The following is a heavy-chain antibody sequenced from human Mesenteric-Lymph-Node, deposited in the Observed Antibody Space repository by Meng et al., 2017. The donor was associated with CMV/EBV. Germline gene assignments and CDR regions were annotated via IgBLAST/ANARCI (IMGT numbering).Heavy chain of an antibody. CDR2: IYYSGST. Sequence: ESLKISCSVSGGSISSSSYYWGWIRQPPGKGLEWIASIYYSGSTHYNPPLKSRVTMSVDTSKNQFSLKLSSVTAADTAVYYCARSPLFDFWSGYYFDYWGQGALVTVSS. D-gene: IGHD3-3*01. J-gene: IGHJ4*02. CDR1: GGSISSSSYY. CDR3: ARSPLFDFWSGYYFDY. V-gene: IGHV4-39*07.